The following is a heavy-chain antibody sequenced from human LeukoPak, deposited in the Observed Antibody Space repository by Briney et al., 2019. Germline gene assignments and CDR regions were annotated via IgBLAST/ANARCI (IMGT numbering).Heavy chain of an antibody. J-gene: IGHJ4*02. V-gene: IGHV4-4*02. D-gene: IGHD1-26*01. Sequence: SETLSLTCAVSGGSISISKWWSWVRQPPGQGLEWIGEISLTGETNYNPSLNGRVTMSLDKSRNQLSLKLTSVTAADTAIYYCSRESGAFCPFGYWGQGTLVIVPP. CDR2: ISLTGET. CDR3: SRESGAFCPFGY. CDR1: GGSISISKW.